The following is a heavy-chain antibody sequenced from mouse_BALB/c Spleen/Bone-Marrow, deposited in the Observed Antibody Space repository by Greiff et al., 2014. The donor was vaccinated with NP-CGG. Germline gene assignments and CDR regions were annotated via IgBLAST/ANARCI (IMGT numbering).Heavy chain of an antibody. Sequence: EVKLQESGGGIVRPGGSLKLSCVISGFSFSDYYMYWVRQTPEKRLEWVAYISDSGGSTYYPDTVKGRFTISRDNAKNTLYLQMSRLKSEDTAMYYCARLGDYSYFDYWGQGTTLTVSS. CDR3: ARLGDYSYFDY. D-gene: IGHD1-1*01. CDR1: GFSFSDYY. J-gene: IGHJ2*01. CDR2: ISDSGGST. V-gene: IGHV5-12*02.